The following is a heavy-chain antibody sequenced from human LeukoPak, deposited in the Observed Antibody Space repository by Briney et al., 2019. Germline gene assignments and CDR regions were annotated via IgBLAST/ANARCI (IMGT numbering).Heavy chain of an antibody. CDR1: GYTFTSYY. Sequence: ASVKVSCTASGYTFTSYYMHWVRQAPGQGLEWMGIINPSGGSTSYAQKFQGRVTMTRDTSTSTVYMELSSLRSEDTAVYYCARGAAYTAMVTDDYFDYWGQGTLVTVSS. CDR3: ARGAAYTAMVTDDYFDY. D-gene: IGHD5-18*01. CDR2: INPSGGST. V-gene: IGHV1-46*01. J-gene: IGHJ4*02.